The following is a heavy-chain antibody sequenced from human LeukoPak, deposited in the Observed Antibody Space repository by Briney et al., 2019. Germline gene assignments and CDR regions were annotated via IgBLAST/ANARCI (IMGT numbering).Heavy chain of an antibody. V-gene: IGHV3-33*01. Sequence: GRTLRLSYAPPAFTFSNYGIHWVRQPPGKGLQWVAVIWDDGSNRSYADSVKGRFTIFRDNRRNTLYLQMNSLRAEDTAVYSCARDHSGTQDYCGQGTLVTVSS. CDR1: AFTFSNYG. CDR2: IWDDGSNR. D-gene: IGHD1-1*01. J-gene: IGHJ4*02. CDR3: ARDHSGTQDY.